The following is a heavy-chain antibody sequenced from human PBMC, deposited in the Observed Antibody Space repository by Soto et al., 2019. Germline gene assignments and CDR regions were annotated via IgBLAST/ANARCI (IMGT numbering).Heavy chain of an antibody. CDR3: TADSYSTIIIVRLDY. J-gene: IGHJ4*01. CDR2: VKSKAHGRTT. Sequence: EVQLVESGGGLVKPGGSLRLSCAASGFTFSNAWINWVRQAPGKGLEWVGRVKSKAHGRTTDYAEPGKGRFAISRDDSNNMVYPQMKSLKIKDTAVYYCTADSYSTIIIVRLDYWGHGTLVTVSS. V-gene: IGHV3-15*07. CDR1: GFTFSNAW. D-gene: IGHD3-22*01.